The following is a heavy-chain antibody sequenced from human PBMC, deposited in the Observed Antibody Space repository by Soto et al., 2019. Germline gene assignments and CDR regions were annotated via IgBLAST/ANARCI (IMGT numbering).Heavy chain of an antibody. V-gene: IGHV3-64D*06. CDR1: GFTFSKYA. Sequence: GGSLRLSCSVSGFTFSKYAMHWVRQAPGKGLDYVSGITSDGDSTWHADSVKDRFTISRDNSKNTLFLQMRSLRVEDTAIYFCVKGNQLLRYYFEFWGPGTLVTVAS. CDR3: VKGNQLLRYYFEF. D-gene: IGHD2-15*01. J-gene: IGHJ4*01. CDR2: ITSDGDST.